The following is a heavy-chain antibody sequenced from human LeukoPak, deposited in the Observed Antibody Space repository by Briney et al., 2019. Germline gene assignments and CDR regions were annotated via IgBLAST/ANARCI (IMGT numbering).Heavy chain of an antibody. CDR3: ARGDYYGSGSYPYLFDC. J-gene: IGHJ4*02. Sequence: GGSLRLSCAASGFTFSSYSMNWVRQAPGKGLEWVSSISSSSSYIYYADSVKGRFTISRDNAKNSLYLQMNSLRAEDTAVYYCARGDYYGSGSYPYLFDCWGQGTLVTVSS. D-gene: IGHD3-10*01. CDR2: ISSSSSYI. V-gene: IGHV3-21*01. CDR1: GFTFSSYS.